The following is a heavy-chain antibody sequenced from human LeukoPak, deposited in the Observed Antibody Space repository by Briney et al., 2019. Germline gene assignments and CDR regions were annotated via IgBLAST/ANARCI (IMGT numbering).Heavy chain of an antibody. CDR2: IRYDGSNK. Sequence: PGGSLRLSCAASGFTFSSYGMHWVRQAPGKGREWVAFIRYDGSNKYYADSVKGRFTISRDNSKNTLYLQMNSLRAEDTAVYYCAKDYGPYSSGWQSWFDPWGQGTLVTVSS. V-gene: IGHV3-30*02. J-gene: IGHJ5*02. CDR3: AKDYGPYSSGWQSWFDP. CDR1: GFTFSSYG. D-gene: IGHD6-19*01.